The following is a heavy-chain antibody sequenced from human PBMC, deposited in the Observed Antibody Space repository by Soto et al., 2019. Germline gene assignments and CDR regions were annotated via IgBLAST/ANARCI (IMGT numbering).Heavy chain of an antibody. CDR3: ARDYSTPGYYYYGMDV. J-gene: IGHJ6*02. V-gene: IGHV3-11*06. Sequence: GGSLRLSCAASGFTFSDYYMSWIRQAPGKGLEWVSYISYRSTYIYYADSVKGRFTISRDNAKNSLYLQMNSLRAEDTAVYYCARDYSTPGYYYYGMDVWGQGTTVTVSS. CDR2: ISYRSTYI. D-gene: IGHD6-13*01. CDR1: GFTFSDYY.